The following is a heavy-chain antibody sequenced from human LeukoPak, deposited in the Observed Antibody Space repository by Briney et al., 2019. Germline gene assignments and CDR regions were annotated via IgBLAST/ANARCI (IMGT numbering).Heavy chain of an antibody. J-gene: IGHJ6*04. CDR3: ARGSGGDYRDYYYHGMDV. V-gene: IGHV3-9*01. D-gene: IGHD4-17*01. CDR2: ISWISGSI. Sequence: GGSLRLSCAASGFIFDDYAIHWVRQAPGKGLEWVSGISWISGSIGYADSVKGRFTISRDNAKNSLYLQMNSLRAEDTALYYCARGSGGDYRDYYYHGMDVWGEGTTVTVSS. CDR1: GFIFDDYA.